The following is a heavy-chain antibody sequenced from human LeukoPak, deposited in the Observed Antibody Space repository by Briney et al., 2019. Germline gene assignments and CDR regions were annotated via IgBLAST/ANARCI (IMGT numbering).Heavy chain of an antibody. CDR1: GFTFSSYW. CDR3: ARAYYYGSGSYYAQNWFDP. V-gene: IGHV3-74*01. J-gene: IGHJ5*02. CDR2: INSDGSST. Sequence: GGSLRLSCAASGFTFSSYWMHWVRQAPGKGLVWVSRINSDGSSTSYADSVKGRFTISRDNAKNTPYLQMNSLRAEDTAVYYCARAYYYGSGSYYAQNWFDPWGQGTLVTVSS. D-gene: IGHD3-10*01.